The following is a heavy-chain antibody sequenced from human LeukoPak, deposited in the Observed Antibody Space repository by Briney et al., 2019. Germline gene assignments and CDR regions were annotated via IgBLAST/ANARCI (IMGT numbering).Heavy chain of an antibody. J-gene: IGHJ4*02. CDR3: GRSIPPWIDY. CDR1: GFTFSSYA. Sequence: PGGSLGLSCTASGFTFSSYAMQWVRQAPGKGLEWVAVISYDGSNKYYADSVKGRFTISRHNSKNTLYLQMNSLRAEDTAVYYCGRSIPPWIDYWGQGTLVTVSS. D-gene: IGHD2-2*02. V-gene: IGHV3-30-3*01. CDR2: ISYDGSNK.